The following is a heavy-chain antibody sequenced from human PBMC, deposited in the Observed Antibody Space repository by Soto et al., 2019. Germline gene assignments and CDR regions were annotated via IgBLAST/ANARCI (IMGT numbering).Heavy chain of an antibody. D-gene: IGHD2-2*01. V-gene: IGHV1-8*01. CDR3: ARAYCSSTSCPYYYYMDV. CDR1: GYTFTSYD. J-gene: IGHJ6*03. CDR2: MNPNSGNT. Sequence: ASVKVSCKASGYTFTSYDINWVRQATGQGLGWMGWMNPNSGNTGYAQKFQGRVTMTRNTSISTAYMELSSLRSEDTAVYYCARAYCSSTSCPYYYYMDVWGKGTTVTVSS.